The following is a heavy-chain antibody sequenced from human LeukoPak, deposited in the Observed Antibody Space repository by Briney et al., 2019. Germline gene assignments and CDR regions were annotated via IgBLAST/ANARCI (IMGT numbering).Heavy chain of an antibody. J-gene: IGHJ5*02. V-gene: IGHV1-2*02. CDR1: GYTFTGYY. D-gene: IGHD2-2*01. Sequence: ASVKVSCKASGYTFTGYYMHWVRQAPGQGLEWMGWINPNSGGTNYAQKFRGRVTMTRDTSISTAYMELSRLRSDDTAVYYCASVVVVPAAIGDRVGFDPWGQGTLVTVSS. CDR3: ASVVVVPAAIGDRVGFDP. CDR2: INPNSGGT.